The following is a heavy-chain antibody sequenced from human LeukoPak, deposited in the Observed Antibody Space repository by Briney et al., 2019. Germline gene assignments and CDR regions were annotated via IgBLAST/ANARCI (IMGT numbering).Heavy chain of an antibody. CDR2: IYYSGST. Sequence: PSETLSLTCTVSGGSISSYYWSWIRQPPGKGLEWIGYIYYSGSTNYNPSLKSRVTISVDTSKNQFSLKLSSVTAADTAVYYCARDPAGGDNYDYWGQGTLVTVSS. CDR1: GGSISSYY. J-gene: IGHJ4*02. D-gene: IGHD4/OR15-4a*01. CDR3: ARDPAGGDNYDY. V-gene: IGHV4-59*01.